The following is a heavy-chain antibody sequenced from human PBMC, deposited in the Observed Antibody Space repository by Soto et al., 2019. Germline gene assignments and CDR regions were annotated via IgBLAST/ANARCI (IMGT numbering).Heavy chain of an antibody. CDR1: GGSISSYY. CDR3: ARVIKGIRAYYFDY. V-gene: IGHV4-59*01. CDR2: IYYSGST. D-gene: IGHD3-10*01. Sequence: SETLSLTCTVSGGSISSYYWSWIRQPPGKGLEWIGYIYYSGSTNYNPSLKSRVTISVDTSKNQFSLKLSSVTAADTAVYYCARVIKGIRAYYFDYWGQGTLVTVSS. J-gene: IGHJ4*02.